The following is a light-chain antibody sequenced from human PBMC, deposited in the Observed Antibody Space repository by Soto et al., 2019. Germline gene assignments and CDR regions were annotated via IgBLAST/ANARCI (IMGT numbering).Light chain of an antibody. J-gene: IGKJ3*01. Sequence: IPLTQSPSSLSASVGDRVSITCRASQDIKTYLAWYQQKQGKVPKLLISGTFTLQSGVPSRFNGSGSGTDFTLTISRLQPEDFATYYCQHLNNYPPFTFGPGTKVDLE. CDR3: QHLNNYPPFT. CDR2: GTF. CDR1: QDIKTY. V-gene: IGKV1-9*01.